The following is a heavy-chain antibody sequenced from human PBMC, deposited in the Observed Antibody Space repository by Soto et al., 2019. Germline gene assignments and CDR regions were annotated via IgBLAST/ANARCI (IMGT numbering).Heavy chain of an antibody. CDR2: ISSGSSNI. J-gene: IGHJ4*02. CDR1: GFAFRSYN. D-gene: IGHD2-15*01. V-gene: IGHV3-21*01. CDR3: ASATVVAGTFDF. Sequence: GGSLTLSCAGSGFAFRSYNMNWDRQPPGKGLEWVASISSGSSNIYYADSVKGRFTISRDNAKDSLYLQMDSLRAEDSAVYYCASATVVAGTFDFWGQGTLLTVSS.